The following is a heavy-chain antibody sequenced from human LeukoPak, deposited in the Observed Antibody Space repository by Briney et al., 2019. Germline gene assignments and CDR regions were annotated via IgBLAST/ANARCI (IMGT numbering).Heavy chain of an antibody. CDR2: ISGSGGST. CDR1: GFTFSSYA. J-gene: IGHJ4*02. CDR3: AKDLLNYYDSSGYYGTTNFDY. D-gene: IGHD3-22*01. V-gene: IGHV3-23*01. Sequence: GGSLRLSCAASGFTFSSYAMSWVRQAPGKGLEWVSAISGSGGSTYYADSVKGRFTISRDNCKSTLYLQMNSLRAEDTAVYYCAKDLLNYYDSSGYYGTTNFDYWGQGTLVTVSS.